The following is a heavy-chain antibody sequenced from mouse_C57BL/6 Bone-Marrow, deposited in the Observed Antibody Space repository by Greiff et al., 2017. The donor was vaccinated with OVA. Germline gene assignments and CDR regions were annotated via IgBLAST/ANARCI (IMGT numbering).Heavy chain of an antibody. CDR1: GYTFTSYW. D-gene: IGHD1-1*01. Sequence: VQLQQPGAELVKPGASVKLSCKASGYTFTSYWMHWVKQRPGQGLEWIGMIHPNSGSTNYNEKFKSKATLTVDKSSSPAYMQLSSLTSEDSAVYYCARLYYYASFAYWGQGTLVTVSA. CDR3: ARLYYYASFAY. J-gene: IGHJ3*01. CDR2: IHPNSGST. V-gene: IGHV1-64*01.